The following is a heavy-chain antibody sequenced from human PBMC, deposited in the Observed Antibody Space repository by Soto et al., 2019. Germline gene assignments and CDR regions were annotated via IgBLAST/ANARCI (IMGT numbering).Heavy chain of an antibody. CDR2: ISGGGGGT. CDR1: GFTISNFA. D-gene: IGHD2-8*01. V-gene: IGHV3-23*01. J-gene: IGHJ3*02. CDR3: PNDAKSVSMRARDAVDI. Sequence: EVLVLESGGGLVQPGGSLRLSCGASGFTISNFAMTWVRQAPGKGLEWVSAISGGGGGTYYADSVKGRFTIFRDISQNRISLQMTCLRAEDTAVSYCPNDAKSVSMRARDAVDIWGQATRVSSSS.